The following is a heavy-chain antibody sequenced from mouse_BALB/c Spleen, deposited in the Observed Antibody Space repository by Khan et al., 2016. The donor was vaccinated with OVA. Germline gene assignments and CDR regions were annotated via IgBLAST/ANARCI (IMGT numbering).Heavy chain of an antibody. V-gene: IGHV1-18*01. Sequence: VRLQQSGPELVKPGASVKIPCKASGYTFTDYSMDWVKQSPGKSLEWIGYINPNNGGSIYNQKFKGKATLTVDKSSSTAFMELRSLTSEDTAVYYCARGGVGAVAYWGQGTLVTVSA. D-gene: IGHD3-3*01. CDR3: ARGGVGAVAY. J-gene: IGHJ3*01. CDR1: GYTFTDYS. CDR2: INPNNGGS.